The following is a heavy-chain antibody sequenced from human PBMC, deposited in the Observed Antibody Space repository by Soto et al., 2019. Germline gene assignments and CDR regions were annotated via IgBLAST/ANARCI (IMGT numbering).Heavy chain of an antibody. CDR1: GFTFRGYG. D-gene: IGHD5-18*01. V-gene: IGHV3-30*18. Sequence: PWWSLRLSCAASGFTFRGYGMHWFRQAPGRGLEWVALISYDGSIKYYADSVRGRFTISRDNSKNTLYLQMNSLRAEDTAVYYCANSEYSRYKNIDVWGQGTTVTVSS. CDR2: ISYDGSIK. CDR3: ANSEYSRYKNIDV. J-gene: IGHJ6*02.